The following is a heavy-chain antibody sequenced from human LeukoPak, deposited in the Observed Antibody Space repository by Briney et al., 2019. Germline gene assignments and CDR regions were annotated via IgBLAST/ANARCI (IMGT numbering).Heavy chain of an antibody. J-gene: IGHJ4*02. D-gene: IGHD3-22*01. CDR3: ARDGGSGLDY. CDR2: IWYDGSKK. CDR1: GFTLSSFW. V-gene: IGHV3-33*08. Sequence: PGGSLRLSCVGSGFTLSSFWMNWIRQAPGKGLEWVAVIWYDGSKKFYADSVKGRFTISRDISQNTLYLQMNSLRAQDTAVYYCARDGGSGLDYWGQGTLVIVSS.